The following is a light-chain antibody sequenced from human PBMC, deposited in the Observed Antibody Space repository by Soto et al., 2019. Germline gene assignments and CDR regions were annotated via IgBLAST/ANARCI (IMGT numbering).Light chain of an antibody. CDR3: CSYAPSRTLL. V-gene: IGLV2-23*01. Sequence: QSVLTQPASVSGSPGESITISCTGTSSDVGTYNLVTWYLQHPGRVPKLILYEGNKRPSGVSSRFSASKSGNTASLTISGLQAEDEADYFCCSYAPSRTLLFGGGTQLTVL. CDR1: SSDVGTYNL. J-gene: IGLJ2*01. CDR2: EGN.